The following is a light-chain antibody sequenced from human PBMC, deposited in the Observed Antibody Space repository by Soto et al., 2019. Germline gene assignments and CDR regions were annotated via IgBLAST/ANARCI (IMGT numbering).Light chain of an antibody. J-gene: IGKJ1*01. Sequence: PGESASLSCRASQSVRSSYLAWYQQTPGKTPRLLIYAASSRATGIPDRFSGSGSGTDFSLTISRLEAEDFAVYYCQQYVTSPLAFGQGTKVDIK. V-gene: IGKV3-20*01. CDR2: AAS. CDR1: QSVRSSY. CDR3: QQYVTSPLA.